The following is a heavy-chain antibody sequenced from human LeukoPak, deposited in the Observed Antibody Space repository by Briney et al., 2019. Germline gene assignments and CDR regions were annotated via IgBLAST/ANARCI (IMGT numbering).Heavy chain of an antibody. CDR1: GAFISSSTYY. J-gene: IGHJ5*02. CDR2: INHSGST. Sequence: PSETLSLTCTVSGAFISSSTYYWAWIRQPPGKGLEWIGEINHSGSTNYNPSLKSRVTISVDTSKNQFSLKLSSVTAADTAVYYCARGSRRIRNWFDPWGQGTLVTVSS. CDR3: ARGSRRIRNWFDP. V-gene: IGHV4-39*07. D-gene: IGHD3-10*01.